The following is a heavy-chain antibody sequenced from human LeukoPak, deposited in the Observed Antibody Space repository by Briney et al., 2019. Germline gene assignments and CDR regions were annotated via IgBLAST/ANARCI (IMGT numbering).Heavy chain of an antibody. CDR3: ARGSGSYLRYFQH. Sequence: SQTLSLTCTVSGGSINSGSYYWSWIRQPAGKGLEWIGRIYTSGSTNYNPSLRSRVTISVDTSKNQFSLKLSSVTAADTAVYYCARGSGSYLRYFQHWGQGTLVTVSS. D-gene: IGHD1-26*01. J-gene: IGHJ1*01. CDR1: GGSINSGSYY. CDR2: IYTSGST. V-gene: IGHV4-61*02.